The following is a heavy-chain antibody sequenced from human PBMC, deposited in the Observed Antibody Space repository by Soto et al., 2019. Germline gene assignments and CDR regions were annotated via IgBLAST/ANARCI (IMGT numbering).Heavy chain of an antibody. CDR2: IYYSGST. Sequence: PSETLSLTCTVSGGSISSYYWNWIRQSPGKGLEWIGNIYYSGSTYYNPSLKSRVTISVDTSKNQFSLKLSSVTAADTAVYYCARLGDYGDLGRWFDPWGQGTLVTVSS. V-gene: IGHV4-59*08. CDR1: GGSISSYY. J-gene: IGHJ5*02. CDR3: ARLGDYGDLGRWFDP. D-gene: IGHD4-17*01.